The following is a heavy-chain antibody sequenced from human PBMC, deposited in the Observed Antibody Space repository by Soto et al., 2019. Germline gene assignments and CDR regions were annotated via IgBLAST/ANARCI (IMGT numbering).Heavy chain of an antibody. J-gene: IGHJ4*02. CDR3: GKERTSPFFDS. Sequence: LRLSCVGPAFTLLNYRVHWVRQAPGKGLEWGALLWYDGLRQTYADSVRGRFTISRDGSKNNIFRQMNSLRAEDTATYFWGKERTSPFFDSWGQGTPVTVSS. CDR1: AFTLLNYR. CDR2: LWYDGLRQ. V-gene: IGHV3-33*03.